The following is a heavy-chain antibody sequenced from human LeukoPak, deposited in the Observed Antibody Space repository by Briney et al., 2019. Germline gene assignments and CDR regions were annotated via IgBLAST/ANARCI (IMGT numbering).Heavy chain of an antibody. CDR1: GGSISSYY. V-gene: IGHV4-59*08. CDR3: ARQDSGTYLNPLDI. D-gene: IGHD1-26*01. J-gene: IGHJ3*02. Sequence: SETLSLTCAVYGGSISSYYWSWIRQPPGKGLEWIGYIYYTGSTNYNPSLKSRVTISVDTSKNQLSLKLRSVTAADTAVYYCARQDSGTYLNPLDIWGQGTVVTVSS. CDR2: IYYTGST.